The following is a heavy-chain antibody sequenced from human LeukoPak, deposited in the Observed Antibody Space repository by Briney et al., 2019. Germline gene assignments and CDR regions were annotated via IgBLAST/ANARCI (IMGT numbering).Heavy chain of an antibody. J-gene: IGHJ4*02. CDR2: IRSKANSYAT. CDR3: TRHVEGIVVLITPN. D-gene: IGHD3-22*01. V-gene: IGHV3-73*01. Sequence: GGSLRLSCAASGFTFSGSAMHWVRQASGKGLEWVGRIRSKANSYATTYAASVKGRFTISRDDSKNTAYLQINSLKTEDTAVYYCTRHVEGIVVLITPNWGQGTLVTVSS. CDR1: GFTFSGSA.